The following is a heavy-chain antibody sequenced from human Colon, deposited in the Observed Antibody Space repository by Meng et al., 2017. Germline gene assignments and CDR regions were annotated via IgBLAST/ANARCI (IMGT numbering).Heavy chain of an antibody. Sequence: GESLKISCKGSGYSFTSYWIGWVRQMPGKGLEWMGIIYPGDSDTRYSPSFQGQVTISADKSISTAYLQWSSLKASDTAMYYCARRRGGYSSSWYYFAYWGQGTLVTVSS. J-gene: IGHJ4*02. D-gene: IGHD6-13*01. CDR1: GYSFTSYW. V-gene: IGHV5-51*01. CDR2: IYPGDSDT. CDR3: ARRRGGYSSSWYYFAY.